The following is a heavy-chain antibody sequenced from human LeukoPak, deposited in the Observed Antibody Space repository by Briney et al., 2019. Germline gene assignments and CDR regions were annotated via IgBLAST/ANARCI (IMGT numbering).Heavy chain of an antibody. CDR3: ARYMEPDAFDI. Sequence: PGGSLRLSCAASGFTSSGHERNWVRQAPGKGLEWISYISDSGGTTKYADSVKCRFTISRDNAKNTLYLQMNRLRAEDTALYYCARYMEPDAFDIWGQGTMVTVSS. CDR2: ISDSGGTT. CDR1: GFTSSGHE. J-gene: IGHJ3*02. D-gene: IGHD1-1*01. V-gene: IGHV3-48*03.